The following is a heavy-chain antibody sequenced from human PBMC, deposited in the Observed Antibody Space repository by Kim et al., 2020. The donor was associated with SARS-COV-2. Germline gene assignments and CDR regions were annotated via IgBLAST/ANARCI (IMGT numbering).Heavy chain of an antibody. V-gene: IGHV5-51*01. J-gene: IGHJ4*02. Sequence: PPFQSTVTISADKSISTAYLQWSSLKASDTAMYYCARPNSGSYKGIDYWGQGTLVTVSS. CDR3: ARPNSGSYKGIDY. D-gene: IGHD1-26*01.